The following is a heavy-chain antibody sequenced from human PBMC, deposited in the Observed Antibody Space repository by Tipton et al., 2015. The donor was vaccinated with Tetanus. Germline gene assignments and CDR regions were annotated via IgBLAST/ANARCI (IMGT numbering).Heavy chain of an antibody. CDR2: IYYSGST. J-gene: IGHJ4*02. D-gene: IGHD3-3*01. Sequence: LRLSCTVSGGSISSSSYYWGWIRQPPGKGLEWIGSIYYSGSTYYNPSLKSRVTISVDTSKNQFSLKLSSVTAADTAVYYCARHQREGFLAWLLSSFDYWGQGTPVTVSS. CDR3: ARHQREGFLAWLLSSFDY. V-gene: IGHV4-39*01. CDR1: GGSISSSSYY.